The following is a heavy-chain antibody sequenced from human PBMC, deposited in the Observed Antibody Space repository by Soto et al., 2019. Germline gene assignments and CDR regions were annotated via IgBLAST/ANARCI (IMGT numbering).Heavy chain of an antibody. J-gene: IGHJ4*02. V-gene: IGHV3-7*05. CDR2: IKEDGSEK. Sequence: PGGSLRLSCAASGFSFSNFWMGWVRQAPGKGLEWVAAIKEDGSEKNYVDSVRGRFTISRDNAKNSLFLQMNSLRADDTAVYYCARDVIWGQGSLVTVSS. CDR1: GFSFSNFW. CDR3: ARDVI.